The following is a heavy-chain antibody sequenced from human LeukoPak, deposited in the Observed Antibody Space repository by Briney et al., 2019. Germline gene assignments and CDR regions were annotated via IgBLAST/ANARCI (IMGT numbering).Heavy chain of an antibody. CDR1: GYTFTGYY. V-gene: IGHV1-2*02. J-gene: IGHJ3*02. D-gene: IGHD3-10*01. Sequence: ASVKVSCKASGYTFTGYYMHWLRQAPGQGLEWMGWINPNSGGTNYAQKFQGRVTMTRDTSISTAYMELSRLRSDDTAVYYCARAIRGAHDAFDIWGQGIMVTVSS. CDR2: INPNSGGT. CDR3: ARAIRGAHDAFDI.